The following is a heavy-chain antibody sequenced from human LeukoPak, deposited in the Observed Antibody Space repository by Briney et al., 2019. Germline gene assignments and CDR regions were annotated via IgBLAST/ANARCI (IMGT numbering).Heavy chain of an antibody. CDR3: ARVYSGRYYGNADY. V-gene: IGHV3-7*01. J-gene: IGHJ4*02. CDR1: GFSLSSYW. Sequence: GGSLRLSCAASGFSLSSYWMTWVRQAPGKGLEWVANIKQDGSEKNYVDSVKGRFTVSRDNAKKSLYLQMNSLRAEDTAAYYCARVYSGRYYGNADYWGQGTLVTVSS. CDR2: IKQDGSEK. D-gene: IGHD1-26*01.